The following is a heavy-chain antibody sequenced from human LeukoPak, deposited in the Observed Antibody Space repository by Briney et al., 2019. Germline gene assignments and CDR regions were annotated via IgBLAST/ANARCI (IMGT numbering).Heavy chain of an antibody. CDR2: IKQDGSEK. D-gene: IGHD5-12*01. J-gene: IGHJ6*02. Sequence: GGSLRLSCAASGFTFSSYWMSWVRQAPGKGLEWVANIKQDGSEKYYVDSVKGRFTISRDNAKNSLYPQMNSLRAEDTAVYYCARGEGYDQSKDYYYHGMDVWGQGTTVTVSS. V-gene: IGHV3-7*03. CDR3: ARGEGYDQSKDYYYHGMDV. CDR1: GFTFSSYW.